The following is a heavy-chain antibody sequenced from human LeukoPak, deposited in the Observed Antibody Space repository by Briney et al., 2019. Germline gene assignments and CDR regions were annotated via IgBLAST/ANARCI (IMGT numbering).Heavy chain of an antibody. CDR1: GGSISSSSYY. V-gene: IGHV4-39*07. J-gene: IGHJ4*02. CDR3: ARDVQYSYGLGDFDY. Sequence: PSETLSLTCTVSGGSISSSSYYWGWIRQPPGKGLEWIGSIYYSGSTYYNPSLKSRVTISVDTSKNQFSLKLSSVTAADTAVYYCARDVQYSYGLGDFDYWGQGTLVTVSS. CDR2: IYYSGST. D-gene: IGHD5-18*01.